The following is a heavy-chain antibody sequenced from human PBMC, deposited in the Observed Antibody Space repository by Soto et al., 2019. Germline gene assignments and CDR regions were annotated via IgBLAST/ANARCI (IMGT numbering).Heavy chain of an antibody. Sequence: PGESLKISCKGFGYSFTTYWIAWVRQMPGKGLEWMGIIYPGDSRTRYSPSFQGQVTISADKSISTAYLQWSSLKASDTAMYYCASSIVLVPAARYYYYYGMDVWGQGTTVTVSS. J-gene: IGHJ6*02. D-gene: IGHD2-2*01. CDR3: ASSIVLVPAARYYYYYGMDV. CDR2: IYPGDSRT. V-gene: IGHV5-51*01. CDR1: GYSFTTYW.